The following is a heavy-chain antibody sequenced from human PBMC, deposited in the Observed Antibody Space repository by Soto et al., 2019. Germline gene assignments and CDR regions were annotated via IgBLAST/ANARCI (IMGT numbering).Heavy chain of an antibody. Sequence: QVQLVESGGGVVQPGRSLRLSCAASGFTFSSYAMHWVRQAPGKGLELVAVISYDGSNKYYADSVKGRFTISRDNSKNPLHLQMNSPRAEDTAVYYSASAPTTVVTPSYFDYWGQGTLATVSS. CDR1: GFTFSSYA. CDR3: ASAPTTVVTPSYFDY. V-gene: IGHV3-30*04. J-gene: IGHJ4*02. CDR2: ISYDGSNK. D-gene: IGHD4-17*01.